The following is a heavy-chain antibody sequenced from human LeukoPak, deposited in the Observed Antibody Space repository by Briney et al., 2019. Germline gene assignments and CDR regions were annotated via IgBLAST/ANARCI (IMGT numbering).Heavy chain of an antibody. V-gene: IGHV4-39*07. J-gene: IGHJ6*02. CDR2: IYYSGST. Sequence: PAETLSLPCTVSGGSISSSSYYWAWIPQPPGKGREWIGGIYYSGSTYYNPSLKSRVTISVDTSKYQFSLKLSSVTAADTAVYYCARDGLAGLPGDTPYYYYGMDVWGQGTTVTVSS. CDR1: GGSISSSSYY. D-gene: IGHD1-26*01. CDR3: ARDGLAGLPGDTPYYYYGMDV.